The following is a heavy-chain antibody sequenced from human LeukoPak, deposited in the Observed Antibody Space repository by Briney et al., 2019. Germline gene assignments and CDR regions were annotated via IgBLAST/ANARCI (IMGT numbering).Heavy chain of an antibody. V-gene: IGHV4-34*01. CDR3: ARDSSGWYVSAFDI. CDR2: INHRGST. Sequence: PSETLSLTCAVYGGSFSGYYWSWIRQPPGKGLEWIGEINHRGSTNYNPSLKSRVTISVDTSKNQFSLKLSSVTAADTAVYYCARDSSGWYVSAFDIWGQGTMVTVSS. J-gene: IGHJ3*02. D-gene: IGHD6-19*01. CDR1: GGSFSGYY.